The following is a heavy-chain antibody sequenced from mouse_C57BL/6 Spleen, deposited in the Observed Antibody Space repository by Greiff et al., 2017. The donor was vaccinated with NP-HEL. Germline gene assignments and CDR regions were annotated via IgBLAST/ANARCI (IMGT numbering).Heavy chain of an antibody. CDR2: INPNNGGT. Sequence: VQLQQSGPELVKPGASVKISCKASGYTFTDYYMNWVKQSHGKSLEWIGDINPNNGGTSYNQKFKGKATLTVDKSSSTAYMELRSLTSEDSAVYYCARSYYGSLAYWGQGTLVTVSA. J-gene: IGHJ3*01. CDR3: ARSYYGSLAY. V-gene: IGHV1-26*01. CDR1: GYTFTDYY. D-gene: IGHD1-1*01.